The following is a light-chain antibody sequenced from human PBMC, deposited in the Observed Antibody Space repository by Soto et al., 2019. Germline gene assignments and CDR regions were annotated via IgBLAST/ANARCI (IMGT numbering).Light chain of an antibody. CDR3: YSCSRNSDTRYV. V-gene: IGLV2-14*03. Sequence: QSALTQPASVSGSPGQSITISCTGTSSDIGASNYVSWYQQHPGQPPKLMISDVSNRPSGISDRFSGSKSGNTASLTISGLQAEDEADDYCYSCSRNSDTRYVFGTGTKVTVL. CDR1: SSDIGASNY. J-gene: IGLJ1*01. CDR2: DVS.